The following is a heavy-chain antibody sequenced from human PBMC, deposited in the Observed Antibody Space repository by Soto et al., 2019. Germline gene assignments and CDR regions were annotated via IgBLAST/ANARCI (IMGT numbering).Heavy chain of an antibody. J-gene: IGHJ4*02. D-gene: IGHD3-16*01. V-gene: IGHV4-59*03. Sequence: SETLSLTCIVSGDSISNNYWSWIRQPPGKGPEWIGYIYHSGNTNYNPSLKSRVTISVDTSKNQFSLKLSSLTAADTAVYYCAVGGGLPRYYWGQGTLVTVSS. CDR1: GDSISNNY. CDR3: AVGGGLPRYY. CDR2: IYHSGNT.